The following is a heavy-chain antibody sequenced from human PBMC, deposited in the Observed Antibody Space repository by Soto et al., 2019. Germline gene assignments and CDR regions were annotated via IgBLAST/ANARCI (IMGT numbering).Heavy chain of an antibody. CDR1: GGTFSSYT. J-gene: IGHJ5*02. V-gene: IGHV1-69*04. CDR2: IIPILGIA. CDR3: ARDPVYDYIWGSYRSQA. Sequence: ASVKVSCKASGGTFSSYTISWVRQAPGQGLEWMGRIIPILGIANYAQKFQGRVTITADKSTSTAYMELSSLRSEDTAVYYCARDPVYDYIWGSYRSQAWGQGTLVTVS. D-gene: IGHD3-16*02.